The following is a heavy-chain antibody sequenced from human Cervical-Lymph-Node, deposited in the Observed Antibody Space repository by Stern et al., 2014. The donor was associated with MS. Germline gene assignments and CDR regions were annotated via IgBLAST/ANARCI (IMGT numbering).Heavy chain of an antibody. CDR3: AREGPGPYVGGGFDY. D-gene: IGHD2-15*01. CDR1: GGTFSSYA. CDR2: IIPIFGKA. V-gene: IGHV1-69*01. Sequence: DQLVESGAEVKKPGSSVKVSCKASGGTFSSYAISWVRQAPGQGLEWMGGIIPIFGKANYAQKFQGRVTITADESTSTAYMELSSLRSEDTAVYYCAREGPGPYVGGGFDYWGQGTLVTVSS. J-gene: IGHJ4*02.